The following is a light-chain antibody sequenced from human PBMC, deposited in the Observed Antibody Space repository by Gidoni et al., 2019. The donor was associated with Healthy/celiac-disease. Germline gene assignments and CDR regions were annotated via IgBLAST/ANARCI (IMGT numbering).Light chain of an antibody. CDR3: QQYNSYKVT. CDR1: QSNSSW. Sequence: DIKMTQSPSTLSASVGDRVTITCRASQSNSSWLAWYQQKPGKAPKLLIYKASSLESGVPSRFSGSGSGTEFTLTISSLQPDDFATYYCQQYNSYKVTFGQGTRLEIK. CDR2: KAS. J-gene: IGKJ5*01. V-gene: IGKV1-5*03.